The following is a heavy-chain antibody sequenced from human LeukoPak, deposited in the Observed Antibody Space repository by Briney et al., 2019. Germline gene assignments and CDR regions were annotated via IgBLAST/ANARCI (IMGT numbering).Heavy chain of an antibody. V-gene: IGHV3-66*01. CDR2: IYSGGST. D-gene: IGHD3-22*01. Sequence: GGSLRLSCAASGFTFSNAWMSWVRQAPGKGLEWVSVIYSGGSTYYADSVKGRFTISRDNSKNTLYLQMNSLRAEDTAVYYCAREYYYDSSGYLIYRGQGTLVTVSS. J-gene: IGHJ4*02. CDR1: GFTFSNAW. CDR3: AREYYYDSSGYLIY.